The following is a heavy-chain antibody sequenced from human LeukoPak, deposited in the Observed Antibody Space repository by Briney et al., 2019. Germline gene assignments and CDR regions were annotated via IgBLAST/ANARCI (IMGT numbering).Heavy chain of an antibody. CDR1: GYTFTSYV. V-gene: IGHV1-18*01. Sequence: ASVKVSCKASGYTFTSYVISWVRQAPGQGLEWMGWISAFDGDTKYPQKLQGRVTMTTEPSTNTAFMELRSLRSDDTAVYYCARELLVATSPYGMAVWGQGTTVTVSS. CDR3: ARELLVATSPYGMAV. D-gene: IGHD2-15*01. J-gene: IGHJ6*02. CDR2: ISAFDGDT.